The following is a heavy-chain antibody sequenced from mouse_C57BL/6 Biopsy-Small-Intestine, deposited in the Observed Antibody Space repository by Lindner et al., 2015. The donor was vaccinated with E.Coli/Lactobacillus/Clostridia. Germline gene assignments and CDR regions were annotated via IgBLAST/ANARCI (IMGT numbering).Heavy chain of an antibody. V-gene: IGHV1-58*01. Sequence: VQLQESGAELVRPGVLSEDVLQDFWIYIHKLRYNWVKQRPGQGLEWIGYIYIGNGYTEYNEKFKGKATLTSDTSSSTAYMQLSSLTSEDSAIYFCARKGTMVTTDAMDYWGQGTSVTVSS. CDR1: IYIHKLR. CDR2: IYIGNGYT. J-gene: IGHJ4*01. CDR3: ARKGTMVTTDAMDY. D-gene: IGHD2-2*01.